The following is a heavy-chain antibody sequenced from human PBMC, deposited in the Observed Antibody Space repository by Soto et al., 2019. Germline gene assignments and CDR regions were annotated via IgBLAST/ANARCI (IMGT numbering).Heavy chain of an antibody. CDR3: ARGHHGLEI. J-gene: IGHJ6*02. V-gene: IGHV3-11*01. CDR1: GLTFIDFY. Sequence: GGSLRLSCAASGLTFIDFYMSWVRQAPGKGLDWVSYIDPSGTTIVYADSVKGRFTVSRDKAKNSLYLQMDSLRGEDSAVYYCARGHHGLEIWGRGTTVPVYS. CDR2: IDPSGTTI.